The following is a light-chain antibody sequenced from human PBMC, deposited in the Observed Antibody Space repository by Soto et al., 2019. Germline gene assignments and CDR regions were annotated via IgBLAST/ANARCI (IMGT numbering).Light chain of an antibody. V-gene: IGLV2-23*01. CDR3: CSYAGSRV. CDR2: KGS. CDR1: SSDVGSYNL. Sequence: QSALTQPASVSGSPGQSITISCTGTSSDVGSYNLVSWYQQHPGKAPKLMIYKGSKRPSGVSNRFSGSKSGNTGSLTISGLQAEDEADYYCCSYAGSRVFGGGTKLTVL. J-gene: IGLJ3*02.